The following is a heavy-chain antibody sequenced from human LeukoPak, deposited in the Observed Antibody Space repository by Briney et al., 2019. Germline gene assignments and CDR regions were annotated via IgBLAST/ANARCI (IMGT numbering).Heavy chain of an antibody. Sequence: GASVKVSCKASDETFSNYGISWVRQAPGQGLEWMGWISTYNGNTHYAQKFQGRVTMTTDTSTNIAYLELRDLRSDDTAVYYCARTQWLEDAFDFWGQGTVVTVSS. CDR3: ARTQWLEDAFDF. CDR1: DETFSNYG. V-gene: IGHV1-18*01. D-gene: IGHD6-19*01. CDR2: ISTYNGNT. J-gene: IGHJ3*01.